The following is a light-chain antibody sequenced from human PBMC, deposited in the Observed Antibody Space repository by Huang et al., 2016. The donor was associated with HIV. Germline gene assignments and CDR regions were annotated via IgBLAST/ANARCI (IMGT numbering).Light chain of an antibody. CDR3: QQYGSTPLT. CDR2: DAS. Sequence: EIVLTQTPATLSLSPGERVTLSCGASQSVPDNHLAWYQKKPGLAPRLLIYDASNRATDIPDRFSGSGSGTDFTLTISRLEPEDFAVYYCQQYGSTPLTFGGGTKVEI. V-gene: IGKV3D-20*01. CDR1: QSVPDNH. J-gene: IGKJ4*01.